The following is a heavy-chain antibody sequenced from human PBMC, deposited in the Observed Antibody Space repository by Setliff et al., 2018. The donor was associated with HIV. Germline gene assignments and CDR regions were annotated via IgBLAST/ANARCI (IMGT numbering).Heavy chain of an antibody. D-gene: IGHD6-13*01. V-gene: IGHV3-23*01. CDR2: ISGSGSST. CDR1: GITFSSYA. CDR3: ARDRVAAGGEAYYYYYMDV. Sequence: GGSLRLSCAASGITFSSYAMSWVRQAPGKGLEWVSGISGSGSSTYYADSVKGRFTISRDNAQNSLYLQMNSLRAEDTAVYYCARDRVAAGGEAYYYYYMDVWGKGTTVTVSS. J-gene: IGHJ6*03.